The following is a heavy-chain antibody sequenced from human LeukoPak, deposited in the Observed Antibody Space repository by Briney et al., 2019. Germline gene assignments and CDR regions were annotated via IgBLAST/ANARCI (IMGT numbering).Heavy chain of an antibody. D-gene: IGHD6-19*01. Sequence: SGPALVKPTQTLTLTCTFSGFSLSTTGMRVSWIRQPPGKALEWLGRIDWHDDKFYITSLKTRLTISKDTSKNQVVLTMTNMDPVDTATYYCARMYTSGWYFDYWGQGTLVTVSS. CDR2: IDWHDDK. V-gene: IGHV2-70*04. CDR3: ARMYTSGWYFDY. J-gene: IGHJ4*02. CDR1: GFSLSTTGMR.